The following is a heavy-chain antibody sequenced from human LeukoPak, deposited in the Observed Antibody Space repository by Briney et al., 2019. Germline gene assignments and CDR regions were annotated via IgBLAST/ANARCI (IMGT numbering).Heavy chain of an antibody. CDR1: GYTFTGYY. J-gene: IGHJ5*02. V-gene: IGHV1-2*06. Sequence: ASVKVSCKASGYTFTGYYMNWVRQAPGQGLDWMGRINPNSGGTNYAQKFQGRVTMSRDTSISTAYMELSRLRSDDTAVYYCAKIVGAATPSFDPWGQGTLVTVSS. D-gene: IGHD1-26*01. CDR3: AKIVGAATPSFDP. CDR2: INPNSGGT.